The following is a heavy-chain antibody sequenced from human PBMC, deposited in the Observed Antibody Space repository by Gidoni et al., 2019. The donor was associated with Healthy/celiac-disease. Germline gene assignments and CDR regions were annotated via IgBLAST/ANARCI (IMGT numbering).Heavy chain of an antibody. CDR3: AKDGGEATGTTGYDY. CDR2: ISGSGGST. D-gene: IGHD1-1*01. J-gene: IGHJ4*02. V-gene: IGHV3-23*01. CDR1: AFPFSSYG. Sequence: EVQLLESGGGLVQPGGSLRLHCAASAFPFSSYGMSWVRQAPGKGLEWVSAISGSGGSTYYADSVKGRFTISRDNSKNTLYLQMNSLRAEDTAVYYCAKDGGEATGTTGYDYWGQGTLVTVSS.